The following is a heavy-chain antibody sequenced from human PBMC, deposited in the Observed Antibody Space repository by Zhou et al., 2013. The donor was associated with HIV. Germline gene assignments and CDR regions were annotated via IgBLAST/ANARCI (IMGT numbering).Heavy chain of an antibody. CDR2: IITMLGIP. CDR3: SRGAYMDV. Sequence: QVQLVQSGAEVKKPGSSVKVSCKASGGTFHNYPINWVRQAPGQGLEWMGRIITMLGIPNYTQKFQGRVNITADTSTATAYMELRSLRPEDTAVYYCSRGAYMDVWGKGTTVTVS. CDR1: GGTFHNYP. J-gene: IGHJ6*03. V-gene: IGHV1-69*04.